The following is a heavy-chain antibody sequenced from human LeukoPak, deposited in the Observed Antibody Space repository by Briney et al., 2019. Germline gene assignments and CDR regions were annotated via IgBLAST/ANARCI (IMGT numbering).Heavy chain of an antibody. J-gene: IGHJ4*02. CDR2: IYHSGTT. CDR1: GYSITSSSW. CDR3: ARKENVYYYFDY. D-gene: IGHD3-10*01. V-gene: IGHV4-28*01. Sequence: SDTLSLSCAVYGYSITSSSWWGWIRQPPGKGLEWIGYIYHSGTTYYNPSLQSRVTMSVDTSKNQFSLKLSSVTAVDTAAYYCARKENVYYYFDYWGQGTLVTVSS.